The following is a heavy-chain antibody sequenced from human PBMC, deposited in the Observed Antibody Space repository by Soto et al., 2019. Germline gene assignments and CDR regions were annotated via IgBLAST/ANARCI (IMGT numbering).Heavy chain of an antibody. CDR2: ISYEGSEK. Sequence: QEHLVESGGGVVQPGRSLRLSCAASGFTFSNNGMHWVRQAPGKGLEWMGVISYEGSEKYYAGSVKGRFTISRDNSKNTLYLQMDTLRAEDTAIYYCVKDKGAAAGFDYWGQGILVTVSS. CDR3: VKDKGAAAGFDY. J-gene: IGHJ4*02. V-gene: IGHV3-30*18. D-gene: IGHD6-13*01. CDR1: GFTFSNNG.